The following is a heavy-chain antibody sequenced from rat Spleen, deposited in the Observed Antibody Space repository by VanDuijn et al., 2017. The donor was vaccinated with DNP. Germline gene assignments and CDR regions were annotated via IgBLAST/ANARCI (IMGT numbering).Heavy chain of an antibody. J-gene: IGHJ2*01. Sequence: EVQLVESGGGLVQPGRSLKLSCAASGFIFSNYDMAWVRQAPTKGLEWVAIVSHSDGITYYPDSVKGRFTISRDNAKNSLYLQMNSLRSEDTATYYCARGGRSYFDYWGQGVMVTVSS. CDR1: GFIFSNYD. D-gene: IGHD1-11*01. CDR3: ARGGRSYFDY. V-gene: IGHV5S13*01. CDR2: VSHSDGIT.